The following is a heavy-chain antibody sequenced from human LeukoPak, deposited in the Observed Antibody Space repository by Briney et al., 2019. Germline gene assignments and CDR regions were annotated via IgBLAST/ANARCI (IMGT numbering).Heavy chain of an antibody. CDR1: GFTFSTYA. CDR2: ISYDGSKK. D-gene: IGHD6-19*01. Sequence: GGSLRLSCAAFGFTFSTYALHWVRQAPGKGLEWVAVISYDGSKKFYADSVKGRFTISRDNSNNTVYLQMTSLRAEDTAVYYCARETLSSGWYPPDYWGQGTLATVSS. J-gene: IGHJ4*02. V-gene: IGHV3-30-3*01. CDR3: ARETLSSGWYPPDY.